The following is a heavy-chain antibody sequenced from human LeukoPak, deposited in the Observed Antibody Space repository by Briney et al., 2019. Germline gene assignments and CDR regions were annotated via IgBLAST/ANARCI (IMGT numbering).Heavy chain of an antibody. CDR1: GFTFSSYW. J-gene: IGHJ4*02. CDR3: ARDGGGGSYDFDY. V-gene: IGHV3-7*01. Sequence: AGGSLRLSCAASGFTFSSYWMSWVRQAPGKGLEWVANIKQDGSEKYYVDSVKGRFTISRDNAKNSLYLQMNSLRAEDTAVYYCARDGGGGSYDFDYWGQGTLVTVSS. CDR2: IKQDGSEK. D-gene: IGHD1-26*01.